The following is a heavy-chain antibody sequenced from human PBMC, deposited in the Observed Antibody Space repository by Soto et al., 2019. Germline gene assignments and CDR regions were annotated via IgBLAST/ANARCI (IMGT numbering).Heavy chain of an antibody. CDR1: GGTFSSYT. J-gene: IGHJ4*02. D-gene: IGHD3-16*01. Sequence: QVQLVQSGAEVKKPGSSVKVSCKASGGTFSSYTISWVRQAPGQGLEWMGRIIPILGIANYAQKLQARVTITADKSTSTAYMELSSLRSEDTAVYYCARSLGLRSVVLGYWGQGTLVTVSS. V-gene: IGHV1-69*02. CDR2: IIPILGIA. CDR3: ARSLGLRSVVLGY.